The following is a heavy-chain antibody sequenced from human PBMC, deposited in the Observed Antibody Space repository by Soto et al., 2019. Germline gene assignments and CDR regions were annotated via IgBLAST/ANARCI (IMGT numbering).Heavy chain of an antibody. J-gene: IGHJ4*02. Sequence: PSETLSLTCTVSGGSISSYHWSWIRQPPGKGLEYIGYIYYGGSTNHNPSLQSRVTMSVDTSKNQFSLKLNSVTAADTAVYYCARPRNGSPGLFEYWGQGSLVTVSS. V-gene: IGHV4-59*08. D-gene: IGHD1-26*01. CDR2: IYYGGST. CDR1: GGSISSYH. CDR3: ARPRNGSPGLFEY.